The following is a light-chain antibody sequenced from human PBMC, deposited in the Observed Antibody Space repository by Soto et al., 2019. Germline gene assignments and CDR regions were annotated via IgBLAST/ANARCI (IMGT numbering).Light chain of an antibody. CDR2: DAS. V-gene: IGKV3-11*01. CDR1: QSVYSY. Sequence: EIVLTQSPATLSLSPGERATLSCRASQSVYSYLAWYQQKPGQAPRLLIYDASNRATGIPARFRGSGSGTDFTLTISSLEPEDFAVYYCQQRSNWPITFGQGKRREIK. CDR3: QQRSNWPIT. J-gene: IGKJ5*01.